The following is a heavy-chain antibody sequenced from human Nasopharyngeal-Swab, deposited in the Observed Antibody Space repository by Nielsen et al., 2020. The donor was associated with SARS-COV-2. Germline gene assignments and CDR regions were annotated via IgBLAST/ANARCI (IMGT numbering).Heavy chain of an antibody. D-gene: IGHD4-23*01. CDR3: ARMGSTTVVTPYAFDI. V-gene: IGHV4-59*12. CDR2: IFYSGST. J-gene: IGHJ3*02. Sequence: GSLRLSCTVSGGSISSYYWSWIRQPPGKGLEWIGYIFYSGSTNYNPSLKSRVTISVDTSKNQFSLKLSSVTAADTAVYYCARMGSTTVVTPYAFDIWGQGTMVTVSS. CDR1: GGSISSYY.